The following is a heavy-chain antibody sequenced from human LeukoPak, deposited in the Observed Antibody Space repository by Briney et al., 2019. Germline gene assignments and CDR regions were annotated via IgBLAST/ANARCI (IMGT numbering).Heavy chain of an antibody. V-gene: IGHV4-39*01. CDR1: GGSISSSSYY. CDR3: ARQTPTTDNWFDP. D-gene: IGHD4-17*01. Sequence: SEILSLTCTVSGGSISSSSYYWGWIRQPPGKGLEWIGSIYYSGSTYYNPSLKSRVTISVDTSKNQFSLKLSSVTAADTAVYYCARQTPTTDNWFDPWGQGTLVTVSS. CDR2: IYYSGST. J-gene: IGHJ5*02.